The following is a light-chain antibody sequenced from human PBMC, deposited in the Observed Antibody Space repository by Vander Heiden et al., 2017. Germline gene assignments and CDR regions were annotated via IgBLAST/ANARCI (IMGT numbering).Light chain of an antibody. CDR2: AAS. J-gene: IGKJ4*01. CDR1: QSISSY. Sequence: DIQMTQSPSSLSASVGDRVTITCRASQSISSYLNWYQQKPGKASKLLIYAASSLQSGVPSRFSGSGSGTDFTLTISSLQHEDFATYYCQQSYSTGLTFGGGTKVEIK. V-gene: IGKV1-39*01. CDR3: QQSYSTGLT.